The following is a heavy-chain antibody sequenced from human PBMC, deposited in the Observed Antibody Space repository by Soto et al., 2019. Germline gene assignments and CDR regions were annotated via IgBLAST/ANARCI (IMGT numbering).Heavy chain of an antibody. CDR1: SDSISTYY. D-gene: IGHD1-20*01. Sequence: KPSETLSLTCTVSSDSISTYYWTWIRQPPGKGLEWIGYMYFGGTSNYNPSLKSRVSISLDTSNNQFSLTLNSVTATDTAVYYCARGGNWNSYYYRTDLWGQGTTVTVSS. V-gene: IGHV4-59*01. J-gene: IGHJ6*02. CDR2: MYFGGTS. CDR3: ARGGNWNSYYYRTDL.